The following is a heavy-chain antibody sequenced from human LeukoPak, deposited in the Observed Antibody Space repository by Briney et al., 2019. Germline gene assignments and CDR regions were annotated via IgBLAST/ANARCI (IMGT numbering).Heavy chain of an antibody. CDR1: GGSISSYY. Sequence: SETLSLTCTVSGGSISSYYWSWIRQPPGKGLEWIGYIYYSGSTNYNPSLKSRVTISVDTSKNQFSLKLGSVTAADTAVYYCASFGAGGPPFDYWGQGTLVTVSS. CDR2: IYYSGST. D-gene: IGHD3-10*01. J-gene: IGHJ4*02. CDR3: ASFGAGGPPFDY. V-gene: IGHV4-59*01.